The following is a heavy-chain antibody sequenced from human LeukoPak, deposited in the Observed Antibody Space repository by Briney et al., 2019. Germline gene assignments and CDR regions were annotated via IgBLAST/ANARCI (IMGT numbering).Heavy chain of an antibody. Sequence: PSETLSLTCTVSGGSISSGSYYWSWIRQPAGKGLEWIGRIYTSRSTNYNPSLKSRVTISVDTSKNQFSLKLSSVTAADTAVYYCARDGTSTEYDNWGQGTLVTVSS. J-gene: IGHJ4*02. CDR2: IYTSRST. CDR3: ARDGTSTEYDN. V-gene: IGHV4-61*02. D-gene: IGHD1-7*01. CDR1: GGSISSGSYY.